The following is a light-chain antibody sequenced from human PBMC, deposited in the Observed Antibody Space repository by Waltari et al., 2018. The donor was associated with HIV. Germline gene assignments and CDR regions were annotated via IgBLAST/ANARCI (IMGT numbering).Light chain of an antibody. CDR3: AVWYDRLSGWV. Sequence: QSVLTQPPSASGTPGQRVTFSCSGSSSNLGSNYVYWYQQLPGTAPALLIYRNNQRPSGVPDRFSGSISGLRSEDEADYYCAVWYDRLSGWVFGGGTKLTVL. CDR1: SSNLGSNY. V-gene: IGLV1-47*01. J-gene: IGLJ3*02. CDR2: RNN.